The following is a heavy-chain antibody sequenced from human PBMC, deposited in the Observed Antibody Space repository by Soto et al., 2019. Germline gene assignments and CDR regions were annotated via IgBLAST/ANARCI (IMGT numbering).Heavy chain of an antibody. J-gene: IGHJ4*02. D-gene: IGHD1-26*01. CDR1: GGSFSSADYY. CDR3: SRIPTLNSPAPFDS. Sequence: SETLSLTCTVSGGSFSSADYYWNWIRQPPGKGLEWIGHISYSGSTSYNPSLKSRVIISLDTSKNQFSLNLSSVTAADTAVYYCSRIPTLNSPAPFDSWGQGTLVTVSS. V-gene: IGHV4-30-4*01. CDR2: ISYSGST.